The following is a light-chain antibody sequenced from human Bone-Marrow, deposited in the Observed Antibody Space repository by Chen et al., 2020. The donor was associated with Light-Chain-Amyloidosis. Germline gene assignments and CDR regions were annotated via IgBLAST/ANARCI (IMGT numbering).Light chain of an antibody. Sequence: SALPQPAPVSASPGQSITLSCTGTSSDIGSYNHASWYQHDPGKAPKVLSNEATKRTSGVSSRFSGSKSANTASLTISGLQAADRASFYCCSYAGSDTFVFGGGTMLTVL. CDR1: SSDIGSYNH. CDR3: CSYAGSDTFV. CDR2: EAT. V-gene: IGLV2-23*02. J-gene: IGLJ3*02.